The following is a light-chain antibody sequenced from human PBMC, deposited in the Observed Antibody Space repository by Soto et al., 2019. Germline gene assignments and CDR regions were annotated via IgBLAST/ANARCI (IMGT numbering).Light chain of an antibody. V-gene: IGKV3-20*01. Sequence: ENVLTQSPGTLSLSPWERATLSCRASQSVSSSYLAWHQQKPGQAPRLLISAASSRATGIPDRFSGSGSGTDFTLTISRLEPEDFAVYYCQQYGSSGTFGQGTKVDNK. CDR2: AAS. J-gene: IGKJ1*01. CDR1: QSVSSSY. CDR3: QQYGSSGT.